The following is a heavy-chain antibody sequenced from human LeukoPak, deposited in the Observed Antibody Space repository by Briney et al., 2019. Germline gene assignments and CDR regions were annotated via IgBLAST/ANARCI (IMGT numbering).Heavy chain of an antibody. D-gene: IGHD6-19*01. CDR2: FDPEDGET. CDR3: ARFSAVAGKDY. J-gene: IGHJ4*02. V-gene: IGHV1-24*01. Sequence: GASVKVSCKVSGYTLTELSMHWVRQAPGKGLEWMGGFDPEDGETIYAQKFQGRVTMTRDTSISTAYMELSRLRSDDTAVYYCARFSAVAGKDYWGQGTLVTVSS. CDR1: GYTLTELS.